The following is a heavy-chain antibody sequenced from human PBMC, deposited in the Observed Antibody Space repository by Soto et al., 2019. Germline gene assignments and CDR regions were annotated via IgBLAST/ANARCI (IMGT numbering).Heavy chain of an antibody. CDR1: GGTFSSHV. D-gene: IGHD3-10*01. Sequence: QGQLVQSGAEVKKPGSSVKVSCKASGGTFSSHVFNWVRQAPGQGLEWMGGIMPIIGTANYAQEFPGRGTVTADESTSTAYREVSSLRSEDTTVYYCARDLEFRDGNISHVEYWGQGTLVTVSS. V-gene: IGHV1-69*01. CDR3: ARDLEFRDGNISHVEY. J-gene: IGHJ4*02. CDR2: IMPIIGTA.